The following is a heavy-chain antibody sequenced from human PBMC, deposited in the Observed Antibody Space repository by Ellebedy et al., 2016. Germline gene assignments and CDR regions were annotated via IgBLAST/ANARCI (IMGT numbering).Heavy chain of an antibody. J-gene: IGHJ3*02. D-gene: IGHD2-2*01. Sequence: SETLSLTCTLSGGSISSYYWNWIRQTPGKGLEWIGYFYYSGSTNYNPSLQSRVTISLATSKTQFSLKLSSVTAADTAVYYCARRQLLSYAFDIWGQGTMVTVSS. V-gene: IGHV4-59*08. CDR2: FYYSGST. CDR1: GGSISSYY. CDR3: ARRQLLSYAFDI.